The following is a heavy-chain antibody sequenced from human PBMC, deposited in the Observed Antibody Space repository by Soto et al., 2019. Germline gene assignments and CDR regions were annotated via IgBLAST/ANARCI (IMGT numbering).Heavy chain of an antibody. D-gene: IGHD3-10*01. CDR2: IYWDDDK. V-gene: IGHV2-5*02. CDR3: ARGEGLLWFGELSGPNAFDI. CDR1: GFSLSTSGVG. Sequence: QITLKESGPTLVKPTQTLTLTCTFSGFSLSTSGVGVGWIRQPPGKALEWLALIYWDDDKRYSPSLKSRLTITKDTSKNQVVLTMTNMDPVDTATYYCARGEGLLWFGELSGPNAFDIWGQGTMVTVSS. J-gene: IGHJ3*02.